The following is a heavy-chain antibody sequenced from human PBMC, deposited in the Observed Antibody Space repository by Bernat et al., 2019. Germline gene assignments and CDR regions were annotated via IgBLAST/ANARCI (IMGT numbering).Heavy chain of an antibody. V-gene: IGHV3-30*18. Sequence: QVQLVESGGGVVQPGRSLRLSCAASGFTFSDSGMHWVRQAPGKGLEWVAAISYDGRKKYYADSVKGRFTISRDNSNNTLDLQMNSLRTEDSAVFYCANGATSEQWPSDYWGQGTLVTVSS. CDR2: ISYDGRKK. J-gene: IGHJ4*02. CDR1: GFTFSDSG. CDR3: ANGATSEQWPSDY. D-gene: IGHD6-19*01.